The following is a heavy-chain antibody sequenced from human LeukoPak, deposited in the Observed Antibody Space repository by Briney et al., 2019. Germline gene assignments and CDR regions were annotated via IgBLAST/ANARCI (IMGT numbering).Heavy chain of an antibody. D-gene: IGHD1-14*01. V-gene: IGHV3-23*01. Sequence: GGSLRLSCAASGFTFSSYAMSWVRQAPGKGLEWVSTISNSDYSTYYADSVKGRFTTSRANSENTLYLQMNNLRAEDTAVYYCAKATGYLLWGQGTLVTVSS. CDR1: GFTFSSYA. CDR2: ISNSDYST. CDR3: AKATGYLL. J-gene: IGHJ4*02.